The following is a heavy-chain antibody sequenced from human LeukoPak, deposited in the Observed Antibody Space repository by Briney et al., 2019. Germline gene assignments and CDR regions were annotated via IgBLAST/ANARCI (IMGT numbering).Heavy chain of an antibody. D-gene: IGHD5-12*01. CDR3: AKSLTDIVATIRSGADY. V-gene: IGHV3-23*01. CDR2: ISGSGGST. CDR1: GFTISSYA. Sequence: PGGSLRLSCAASGFTISSYAMSWVRQAPGKGLEWVSGISGSGGSTSYADSVKGRFTISRDNSKNTLFLQMNSLRVEDTAVYYCAKSLTDIVATIRSGADYWGQGTLVFVSS. J-gene: IGHJ4*02.